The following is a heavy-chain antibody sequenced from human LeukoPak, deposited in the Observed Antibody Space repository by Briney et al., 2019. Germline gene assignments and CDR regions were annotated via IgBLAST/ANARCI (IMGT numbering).Heavy chain of an antibody. CDR3: ARDSRRYSSSWYDNDNWFDP. V-gene: IGHV4-4*07. CDR2: IYTSGCT. D-gene: IGHD6-13*01. J-gene: IGHJ5*02. CDR1: GGSISSYY. Sequence: PSETLSLTCTVSGGSISSYYWSWIRQPAGKGLEWIGRIYTSGCTNYNPSLKSRVTMSVDTSKNQFSLKLSSVTAADTAVYYCARDSRRYSSSWYDNDNWFDPWGQGTLVTVSS.